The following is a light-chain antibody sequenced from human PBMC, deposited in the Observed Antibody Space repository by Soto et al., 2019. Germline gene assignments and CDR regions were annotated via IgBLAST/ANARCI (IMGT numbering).Light chain of an antibody. CDR3: QKYNSAPWT. Sequence: DIQMTQSPSSLSASVGDRVTITYRASQDISNSLAWYQQKAGKVPKLLIYAASTLQSGVPSRFSGSGSGTDFTLTISSLQPEDVATYYCQKYNSAPWTFGQGTKVEIK. J-gene: IGKJ1*01. CDR1: QDISNS. CDR2: AAS. V-gene: IGKV1-27*01.